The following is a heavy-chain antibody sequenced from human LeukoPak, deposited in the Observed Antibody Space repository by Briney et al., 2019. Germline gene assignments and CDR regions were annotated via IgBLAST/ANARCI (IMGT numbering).Heavy chain of an antibody. CDR2: ISGSGGST. D-gene: IGHD3-22*01. V-gene: IGHV3-23*01. J-gene: IGHJ6*02. Sequence: QSGGSLRLSCAASGFTFSSYAMSWVRQAPGKGLEWVSAISGSGGSTYYAESVKGRFTISRDNSKNTLYLQMNSLRAEDTAVYYCALMIVVVAGMDVWGQGTTVTVSS. CDR3: ALMIVVVAGMDV. CDR1: GFTFSSYA.